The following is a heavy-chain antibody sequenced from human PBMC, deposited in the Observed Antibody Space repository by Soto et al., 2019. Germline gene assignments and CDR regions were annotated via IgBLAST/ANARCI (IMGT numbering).Heavy chain of an antibody. D-gene: IGHD6-19*01. CDR2: IIPILGIA. CDR1: GGTFSSYT. Sequence: QVQLVQSGAEVKKPGSSVKVSCKASGGTFSSYTISWVRQAPGQGLEWMGRIIPILGIANYAQKFQGRVTITADKSSSTAYMELSSLRSEDTVEYYCARDNKAVADVAFDIWGQGTMVIVSS. J-gene: IGHJ3*02. CDR3: ARDNKAVADVAFDI. V-gene: IGHV1-69*08.